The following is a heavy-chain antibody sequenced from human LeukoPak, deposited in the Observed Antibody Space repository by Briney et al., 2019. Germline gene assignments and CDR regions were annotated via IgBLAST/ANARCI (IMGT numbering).Heavy chain of an antibody. Sequence: ASVKVSCKASGYTFTSYDINWVRQATGQGLEWMGWMNPNSGNTGYAQKFQGRVTMTRNTSISTAYMELCSLRSEDTTVYYCARVPSGGNKFDPWGQGTLVTVSS. D-gene: IGHD6-25*01. V-gene: IGHV1-8*01. J-gene: IGHJ5*02. CDR3: ARVPSGGNKFDP. CDR1: GYTFTSYD. CDR2: MNPNSGNT.